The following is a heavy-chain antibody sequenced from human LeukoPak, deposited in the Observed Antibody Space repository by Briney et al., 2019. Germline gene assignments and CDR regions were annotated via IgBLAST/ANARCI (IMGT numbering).Heavy chain of an antibody. CDR3: TTEERWLQWIGFDY. V-gene: IGHV3-15*07. CDR2: IKSKTDGGTT. D-gene: IGHD5-24*01. J-gene: IGHJ4*02. CDR1: GFTFSNAW. Sequence: GGSLRHPCAASGFTFSNAWTNWVRQAPGRGLEWVGRIKSKTDGGTTDYAAPVKGRFTISRDDSKNTLYLQMNSLKTEDTAVYYCTTEERWLQWIGFDYWGQGTLVTVSS.